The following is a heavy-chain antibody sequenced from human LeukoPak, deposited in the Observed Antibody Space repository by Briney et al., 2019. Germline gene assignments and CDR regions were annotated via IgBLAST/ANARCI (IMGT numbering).Heavy chain of an antibody. J-gene: IGHJ6*03. CDR3: ARQKGGVAAAGTDYYYYYMDV. D-gene: IGHD6-13*01. V-gene: IGHV5-51*01. CDR2: IYPGDSDT. Sequence: GESLQISCQGSGYSFTSYWIGWVRQMPGKGLEWMGIIYPGDSDTRYSPSFQGQVTISADKSISTAYLQWSSLKASDTAMYYCARQKGGVAAAGTDYYYYYMDVWGKGTTVTVSS. CDR1: GYSFTSYW.